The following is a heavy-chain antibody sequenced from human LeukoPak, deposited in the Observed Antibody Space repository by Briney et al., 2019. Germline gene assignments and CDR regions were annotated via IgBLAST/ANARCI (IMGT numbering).Heavy chain of an antibody. V-gene: IGHV1-46*01. Sequence: ASVKVSCKASGYTFTSYYMHWVRQAPGQGLEWMGIINPSGGSTSYAQKFQGRVTMTRDTSTSTVYMELSSLRSEDTAVYYCARALYYYDSSGSLGYWGQGTLVTVSS. CDR1: GYTFTSYY. J-gene: IGHJ4*02. CDR3: ARALYYYDSSGSLGY. CDR2: INPSGGST. D-gene: IGHD3-22*01.